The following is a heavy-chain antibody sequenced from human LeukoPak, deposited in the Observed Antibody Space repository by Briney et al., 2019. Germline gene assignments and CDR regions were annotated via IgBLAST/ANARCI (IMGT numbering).Heavy chain of an antibody. Sequence: PSETLSLTCTVSGGSISSYYWICIRQPAGKGLEWIGRIYTSGSTNYIPSLKSRVTMSVDMSKNQSPLTLRSVTAADTAVYYCARAPTHSGVVAPAAMLGWFDPWGQGTLVTVSS. CDR1: GGSISSYY. D-gene: IGHD2-2*01. J-gene: IGHJ5*02. CDR3: ARAPTHSGVVAPAAMLGWFDP. V-gene: IGHV4-4*07. CDR2: IYTSGST.